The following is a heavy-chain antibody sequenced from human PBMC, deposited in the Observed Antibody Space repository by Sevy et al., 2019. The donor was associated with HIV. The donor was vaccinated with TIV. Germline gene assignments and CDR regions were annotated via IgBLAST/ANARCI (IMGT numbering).Heavy chain of an antibody. CDR2: IYPVNSVT. V-gene: IGHV5-51*01. D-gene: IGHD2-2*01. CDR3: ARYPIVVVPAAEYYFDY. CDR1: GYTFSNYW. J-gene: IGHJ4*02. Sequence: GESLKISCKGSGYTFSNYWIGWVRQMPGKGLEWMGVIYPVNSVTRYSPSFQGQVTMSADKSTSTAYLQWSSLKTSDTAIYYCARYPIVVVPAAEYYFDYWGQGTLVTVSS.